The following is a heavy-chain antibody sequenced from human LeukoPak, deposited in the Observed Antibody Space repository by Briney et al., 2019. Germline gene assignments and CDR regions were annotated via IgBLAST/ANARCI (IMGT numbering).Heavy chain of an antibody. CDR2: INHSGST. CDR1: GGSFSGYY. V-gene: IGHV4-34*01. D-gene: IGHD3-16*02. J-gene: IGHJ5*02. CDR3: ARFYRGLGWFDP. Sequence: SETLSLTCAVYGGSFSGYYWSWIRQPPGKGLEWIGEINHSGSTNYNPSLKGRVTISVDTSNNQFSLKLSSVTAADTAVYYCARFYRGLGWFDPWGQGTLVTVSS.